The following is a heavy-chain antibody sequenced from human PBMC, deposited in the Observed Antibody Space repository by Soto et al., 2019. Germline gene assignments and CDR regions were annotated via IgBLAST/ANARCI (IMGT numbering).Heavy chain of an antibody. CDR1: GFTFSSYG. V-gene: IGHV3-30*03. Sequence: GGSLRLSCAASGFTFSSYGLHWVRQAPGKGLEWAAVISHAGSNKYYSDSVKGRFTISRDNSKNTVYLQMNSLRAEDTAVFYCAIDVCPYSYVSGRYKAHYGMDVWGPGTTVTVSS. D-gene: IGHD3-10*01. CDR2: ISHAGSNK. J-gene: IGHJ6*02. CDR3: AIDVCPYSYVSGRYKAHYGMDV.